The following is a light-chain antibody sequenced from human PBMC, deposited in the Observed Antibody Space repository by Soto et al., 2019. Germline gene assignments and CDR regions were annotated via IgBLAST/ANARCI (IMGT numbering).Light chain of an antibody. CDR3: QQFNSYLPT. CDR2: DAS. Sequence: AIQLTQSPSSLSASVGDRVTITRRASQGINSALAWYQQKPGKAPKLLIYDASSLESGVPSRFSGSGSGTDFTLTISSLQPEDFATYYCQQFNSYLPTFGGGTKVEIK. J-gene: IGKJ4*01. V-gene: IGKV1-13*02. CDR1: QGINSA.